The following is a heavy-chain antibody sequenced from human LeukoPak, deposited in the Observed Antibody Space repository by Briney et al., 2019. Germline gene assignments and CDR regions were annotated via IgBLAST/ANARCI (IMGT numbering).Heavy chain of an antibody. D-gene: IGHD2-2*01. CDR1: GFTFSGYY. J-gene: IGHJ4*02. CDR2: IRPDGRDI. V-gene: IGHV3-7*04. Sequence: GGSLRLSCAASGFTFSGYYMSWVRQAPGKGLEWVANIRPDGRDIYYVDSVKGRFTISRDNAKNSLFLQMNSLRAEDTGVYYCVGAGSTNWDFGRGAQGTLVTVSS. CDR3: VGAGSTNWDFGR.